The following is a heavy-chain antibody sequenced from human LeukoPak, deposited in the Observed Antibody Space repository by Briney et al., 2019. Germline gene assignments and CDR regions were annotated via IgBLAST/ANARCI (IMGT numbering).Heavy chain of an antibody. D-gene: IGHD2-15*01. Sequence: GASAKVSCKASGDSFIGCDINWVRQATGQGLEWMGWMNPNTGNTGYAQKFRGRVTMTRNTSISTASMELSSLTSEDTALYYCARGAPGSYCSGGSCPYFDYWGQGTLVSVSS. CDR3: ARGAPGSYCSGGSCPYFDY. V-gene: IGHV1-8*02. CDR2: MNPNTGNT. J-gene: IGHJ4*02. CDR1: GDSFIGCD.